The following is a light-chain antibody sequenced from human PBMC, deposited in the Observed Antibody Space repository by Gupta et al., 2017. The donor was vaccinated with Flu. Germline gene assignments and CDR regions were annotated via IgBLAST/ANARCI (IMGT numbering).Light chain of an antibody. CDR1: QSVLFSSNNRNC. Sequence: SLGERATINCKSSQSVLFSSNNRNCLGWFQQRPGQAPKLLIYGASARAPGVPDRFSGSGSETDFTLTISSLQTEDVAVYYCQQYFSSPLSFGHGTKVEIK. V-gene: IGKV4-1*01. CDR3: QQYFSSPLS. J-gene: IGKJ3*01. CDR2: GAS.